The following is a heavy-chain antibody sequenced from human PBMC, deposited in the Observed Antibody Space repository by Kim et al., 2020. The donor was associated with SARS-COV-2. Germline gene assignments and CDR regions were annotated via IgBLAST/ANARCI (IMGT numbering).Heavy chain of an antibody. D-gene: IGHD6-13*01. CDR1: GFTFSSYE. J-gene: IGHJ6*02. V-gene: IGHV3-48*03. CDR2: ISSSGSTI. Sequence: GGSLRLSCAASGFTFSSYEMNWVRQAPGKGLEWVSYISSSGSTIYYADSVKGRFTISRDNAKNSLYLQMNSLRAEDTAVYYCAKDPDSSSHHYYGMDVWGQGTPVTVSS. CDR3: AKDPDSSSHHYYGMDV.